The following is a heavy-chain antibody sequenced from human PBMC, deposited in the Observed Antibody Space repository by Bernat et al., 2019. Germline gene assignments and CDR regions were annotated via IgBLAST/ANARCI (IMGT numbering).Heavy chain of an antibody. Sequence: QVQLVQSGAEVKKPGASVKVSCKASGYTFSGYYMHWVRQAPGQGLECMGRINPNSGGTNYAHSFQGMVTMTRDTSISTAYMALSRLRSDDTAMYYCARGLTGADYLGQGTLVTVSS. CDR3: ARGLTGADY. D-gene: IGHD7-27*01. V-gene: IGHV1-2*06. CDR2: INPNSGGT. J-gene: IGHJ4*02. CDR1: GYTFSGYY.